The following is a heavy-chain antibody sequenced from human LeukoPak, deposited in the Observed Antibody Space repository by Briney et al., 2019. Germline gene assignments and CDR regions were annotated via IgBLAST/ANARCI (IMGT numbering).Heavy chain of an antibody. CDR1: GGSFSGYY. D-gene: IGHD3-9*01. V-gene: IGHV4-34*01. CDR2: INHSGST. CDR3: ASGILTGGDY. Sequence: SETLSLTCAVYGGSFSGYYWSWIRQPPGKGLEWIGEINHSGSTNYNPSLKSRVTISVDTSKNQFSLKLSSVTAADTAVYYCASGILTGGDYWGQGTLATVSS. J-gene: IGHJ4*02.